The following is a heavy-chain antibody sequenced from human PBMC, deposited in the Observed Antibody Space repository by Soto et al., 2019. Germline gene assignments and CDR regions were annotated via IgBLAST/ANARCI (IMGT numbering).Heavy chain of an antibody. J-gene: IGHJ4*02. D-gene: IGHD3-22*01. CDR1: GFTFSSYA. CDR2: ISGSGVST. Sequence: EVQLLESGGGLAQPGGSLRLSCAASGFTFSSYAMSWVRQAPGKGLEWVSAISGSGVSTYYADSVKGRFTISRDNSKNTLYQQMNSPRAEDTAVYYCAKSPGMYYYDSSGYYHYDYWGQGTLVTVSS. CDR3: AKSPGMYYYDSSGYYHYDY. V-gene: IGHV3-23*01.